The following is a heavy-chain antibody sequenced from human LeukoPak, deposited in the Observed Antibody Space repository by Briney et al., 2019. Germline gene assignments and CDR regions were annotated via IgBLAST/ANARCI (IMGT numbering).Heavy chain of an antibody. J-gene: IGHJ4*02. CDR3: ARDSVAGTSLGY. D-gene: IGHD6-19*01. V-gene: IGHV3-66*01. Sequence: GGSLRLSCAASGFTVSSNHMSWVRQAPGKGLEWVSVIYSGGSTYYADSVKGRFTISRDNSKNTLYLQMNSLRAEDTAVYYCARDSVAGTSLGYWGQGTLVTVSS. CDR2: IYSGGST. CDR1: GFTVSSNH.